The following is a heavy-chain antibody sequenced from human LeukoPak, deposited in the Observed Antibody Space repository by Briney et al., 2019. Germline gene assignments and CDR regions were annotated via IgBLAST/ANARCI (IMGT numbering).Heavy chain of an antibody. D-gene: IGHD2-15*01. CDR1: GFTVSSNY. CDR3: ARAGTYCSGGSCYDNDAFDI. CDR2: IYSGGST. Sequence: GGSLRLSCAASGFTVSSNYMSWVRQAPGKGLEWVSVIYSGGSTYYADSVKGRFTISRDNSKNTLYLQMNSLRAEDTAVYYCARAGTYCSGGSCYDNDAFDIWGQGTMVTVSS. J-gene: IGHJ3*02. V-gene: IGHV3-53*01.